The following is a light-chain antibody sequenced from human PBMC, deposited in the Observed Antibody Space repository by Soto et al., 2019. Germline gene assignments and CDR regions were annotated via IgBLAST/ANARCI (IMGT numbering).Light chain of an antibody. J-gene: IGKJ4*01. Sequence: DIQMTQSPSTLSASVGDSVTITCRASQSISPWLVWYQQKPGKAPTLLIYKASSLEGVVPPRFSGSGSGTDFNITISSLQPDDFATYYCQQYNTYPLTFGAGTTVEIK. CDR1: QSISPW. CDR2: KAS. CDR3: QQYNTYPLT. V-gene: IGKV1-5*03.